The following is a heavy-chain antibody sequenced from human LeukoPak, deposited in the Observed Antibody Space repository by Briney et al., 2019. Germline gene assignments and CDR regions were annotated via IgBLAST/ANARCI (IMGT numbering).Heavy chain of an antibody. D-gene: IGHD2-8*01. CDR3: ARGHCTNGVCYPSYGMDV. V-gene: IGHV4-34*01. CDR2: INHSGST. J-gene: IGHJ6*02. Sequence: PSETLSLTCAVYGGSFSGYYWSWIRQPPGKGLEWIGEINHSGSTNYNPSLKSRVTISVDTSKNQFSLKLSSVTAADTAVYYCARGHCTNGVCYPSYGMDVWGQGTTVTVSS. CDR1: GGSFSGYY.